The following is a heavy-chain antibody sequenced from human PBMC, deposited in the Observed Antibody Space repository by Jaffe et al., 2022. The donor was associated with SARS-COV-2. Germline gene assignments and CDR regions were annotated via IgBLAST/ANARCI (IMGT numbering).Heavy chain of an antibody. CDR3: ARGPTAAAGPHYYYYGMDV. D-gene: IGHD6-13*01. V-gene: IGHV3-33*01. Sequence: QVQLVESGGGVVQPGRSLRLSCAASGFTFSSYGMHWVRQAPGKGLEWVAVIWYDGSNKYYADSVKGRFTISRDNSKNTLYLQMNSLRAEDTAVYYCARGPTAAAGPHYYYYGMDVWGQGTTVTVSS. J-gene: IGHJ6*02. CDR2: IWYDGSNK. CDR1: GFTFSSYG.